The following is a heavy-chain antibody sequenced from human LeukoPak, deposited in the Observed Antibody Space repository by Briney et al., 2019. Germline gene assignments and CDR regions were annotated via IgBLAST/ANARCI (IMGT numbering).Heavy chain of an antibody. D-gene: IGHD3-3*01. CDR1: GFSLSTSGVG. CDR2: IYWNDDK. V-gene: IGHV2-5*01. CDR3: AHSDYDFWSGYYSPRFDY. Sequence: KGSGPTLVNPTQTLTLTCTFSGFSLSTSGVGVGWIRQPPGKALEWLALIYWNDDKRYSPSLKSRLTITKDTSKNQVVLTMTNMDPVDTATYYCAHSDYDFWSGYYSPRFDYWGQGTLVTVSS. J-gene: IGHJ4*02.